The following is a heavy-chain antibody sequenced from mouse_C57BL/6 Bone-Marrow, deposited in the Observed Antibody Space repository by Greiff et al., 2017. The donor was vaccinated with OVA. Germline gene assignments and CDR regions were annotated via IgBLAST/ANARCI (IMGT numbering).Heavy chain of an antibody. CDR3: ARQRYYGSFDY. J-gene: IGHJ2*01. V-gene: IGHV5-12*01. Sequence: EVNLVESGGGLVQPGGSLKLSCAASGFTFSDYYMYWVRQTPEKRLEWVAYISNGGGSTYYPDTVKGRFTISRDNAKNTLYLQMSRLKSEDTAMYYCARQRYYGSFDYWGQGTTLTVSS. CDR2: ISNGGGST. CDR1: GFTFSDYY. D-gene: IGHD1-1*01.